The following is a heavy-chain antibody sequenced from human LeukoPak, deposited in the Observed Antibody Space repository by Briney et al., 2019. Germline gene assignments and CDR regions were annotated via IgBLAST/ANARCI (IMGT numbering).Heavy chain of an antibody. Sequence: GASVKVSCKASGGTFSSYAISWVRQAPGQGLEWMGGIIPIFGTANYAQKFQGRVTITADKSTSTAYMELSSLRSEDTAVYYCARDSYSTVTTAYNWFDPWGQGTLVTVSS. CDR1: GGTFSSYA. V-gene: IGHV1-69*06. CDR2: IIPIFGTA. CDR3: ARDSYSTVTTAYNWFDP. J-gene: IGHJ5*02. D-gene: IGHD4-17*01.